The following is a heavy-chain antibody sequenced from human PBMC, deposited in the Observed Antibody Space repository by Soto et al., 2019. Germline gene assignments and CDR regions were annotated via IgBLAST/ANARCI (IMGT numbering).Heavy chain of an antibody. D-gene: IGHD3-3*01. CDR3: AKDKMYYDFWSGYLDY. CDR1: GFTFSNYG. V-gene: IGHV3-23*01. J-gene: IGHJ4*02. CDR2: ISGSGRST. Sequence: GGSLRLSCAGSGFTFSNYGMSWVRQAPGKGLEWVSTISGSGRSTYYADSVKGRFTISRDNSKNTLYLQRNSLRAEDTAVYYCAKDKMYYDFWSGYLDYWGQGTLVTVSS.